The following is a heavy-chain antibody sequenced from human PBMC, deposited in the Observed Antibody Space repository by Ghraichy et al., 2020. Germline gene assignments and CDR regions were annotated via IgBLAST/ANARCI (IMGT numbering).Heavy chain of an antibody. CDR1: GYTFINYY. V-gene: IGHV1-46*01. CDR2: FNPSGGST. Sequence: ASVKVSCKTSGYTFINYYVNWVRQAPGQGLEWMGIFNPSGGSTSYAQKFQGRVTMTGDTSTNTVYMEVSSLRSEDTAVYYCARNSHEYSSSSPPHHWGQGTLVTVSS. CDR3: ARNSHEYSSSSPPHH. J-gene: IGHJ5*02. D-gene: IGHD6-6*01.